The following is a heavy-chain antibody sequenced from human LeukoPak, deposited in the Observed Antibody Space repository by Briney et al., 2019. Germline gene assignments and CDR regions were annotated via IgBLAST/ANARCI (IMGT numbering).Heavy chain of an antibody. Sequence: SVKVSXKASGDTFSRNTISWLRQARGQGLEWIGRSTPILDMANYAQKFQGRVTITADKSTSTAYMELSSLRSEDTAVYYCARDGGAALSLDIWGQGTMVTVSS. CDR2: STPILDMA. D-gene: IGHD3-16*01. J-gene: IGHJ3*02. CDR1: GDTFSRNT. V-gene: IGHV1-69*04. CDR3: ARDGGAALSLDI.